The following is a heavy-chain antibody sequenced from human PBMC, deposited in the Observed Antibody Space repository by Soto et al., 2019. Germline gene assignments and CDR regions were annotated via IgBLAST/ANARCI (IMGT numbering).Heavy chain of an antibody. CDR3: ARAGQYYDASGYAN. J-gene: IGHJ4*02. V-gene: IGHV1-18*01. CDR2: ISAYNGNT. D-gene: IGHD3-22*01. CDR1: GYSFATSG. Sequence: QVKLVQSGTEVKKPGASIKVSCKASGYSFATSGMSWVRQAPGQGLEWMGWISAYNGNTNYDQNRQDRVTMTTDTSTSTAYLEVRNLRSDDTAVYYCARAGQYYDASGYANWGQGTLVTVSS.